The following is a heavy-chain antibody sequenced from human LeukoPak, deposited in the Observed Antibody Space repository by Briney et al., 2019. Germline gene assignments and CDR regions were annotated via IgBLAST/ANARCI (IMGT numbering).Heavy chain of an antibody. D-gene: IGHD1-1*01. J-gene: IGHJ5*02. CDR1: GFTFSSYA. V-gene: IGHV3-23*01. CDR2: ISGSGGST. Sequence: GGSLRLSCAASGFTFSSYAMSWVRQAPGKGLEWVWAISGSGGSTYYADSVTGRFTISRDNSKTPLHLLMNSLRAEATAVYYCAKFVGRNRWFDPWGQGTLVTVSS. CDR3: AKFVGRNRWFDP.